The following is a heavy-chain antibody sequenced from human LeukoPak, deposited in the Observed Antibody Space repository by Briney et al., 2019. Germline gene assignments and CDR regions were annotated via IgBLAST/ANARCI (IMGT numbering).Heavy chain of an antibody. CDR1: GFTFSSYG. CDR2: ISGSGGTT. J-gene: IGHJ4*02. CDR3: AKYYGSTRVDYFDY. D-gene: IGHD3-10*01. V-gene: IGHV3-23*01. Sequence: GGSLRLSCAASGFTFSSYGMSWVRQAPGKGLEWVSGISGSGGTTYYADSVKGRFTISRDNSGNTLYLQMNSLRAEDTAVYYCAKYYGSTRVDYFDYWGQGTLVTVSS.